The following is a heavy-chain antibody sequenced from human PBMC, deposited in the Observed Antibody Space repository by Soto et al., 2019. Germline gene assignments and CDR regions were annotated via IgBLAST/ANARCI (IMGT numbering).Heavy chain of an antibody. Sequence: GGSLRLSCAASGFTFSSYGMHWVRQAPGKGLEWVAFTSYDGRNTNYADSVRGRFTISRDNSKNTLYLQMNSLRAEDTAVYYCAKDTGSGWANWFDPWGQGTLVTVSS. CDR2: TSYDGRNT. J-gene: IGHJ5*02. CDR3: AKDTGSGWANWFDP. CDR1: GFTFSSYG. D-gene: IGHD6-19*01. V-gene: IGHV3-30*18.